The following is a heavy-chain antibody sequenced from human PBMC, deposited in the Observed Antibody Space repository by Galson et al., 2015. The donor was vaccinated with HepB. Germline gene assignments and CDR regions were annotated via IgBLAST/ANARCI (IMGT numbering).Heavy chain of an antibody. CDR1: GFTFSRYA. D-gene: IGHD3-10*01. CDR2: ISGSGGST. J-gene: IGHJ4*02. V-gene: IGHV3-23*01. Sequence: SLRLSCAASGFTFSRYAMSWVRQAPGKGLEWVSAISGSGGSTNHADSEKGRFTISRDNSKNTLYLQMNSLRAEDTAVYYCAKRAGETYGPFDYWGQGTLVTVSS. CDR3: AKRAGETYGPFDY.